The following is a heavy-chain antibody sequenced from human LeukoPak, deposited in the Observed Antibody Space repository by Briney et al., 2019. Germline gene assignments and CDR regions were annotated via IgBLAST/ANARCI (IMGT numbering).Heavy chain of an antibody. CDR1: GFTFSSYS. J-gene: IGHJ4*02. D-gene: IGHD5-12*01. CDR3: ARDPGYSGYDLFDFDY. V-gene: IGHV3-21*01. CDR2: ISSSSSYI. Sequence: KSGGSLRLSCAASGFTFSSYSMNWVRQAPGKGLEWVSSISSSSSYIYYADSVKGRFTISRDNAKNSLYLQMNSLRAEDTAVYYCARDPGYSGYDLFDFDYWGQGTLVTVSS.